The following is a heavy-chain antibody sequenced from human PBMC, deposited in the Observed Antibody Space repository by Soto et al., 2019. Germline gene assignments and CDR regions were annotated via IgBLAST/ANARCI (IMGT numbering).Heavy chain of an antibody. CDR1: GGTFSSYA. J-gene: IGHJ4*02. Sequence: ASVKVSCKASGGTFSSYAISWVRQAPGQGLEWMGGIIPIFGTANYAQKFQGRVTITADESTSTAYMELSSLRSEDTAVYYCAYDSSGYYRGWLDYWGQGTLVTVSS. D-gene: IGHD3-22*01. CDR2: IIPIFGTA. V-gene: IGHV1-69*13. CDR3: AYDSSGYYRGWLDY.